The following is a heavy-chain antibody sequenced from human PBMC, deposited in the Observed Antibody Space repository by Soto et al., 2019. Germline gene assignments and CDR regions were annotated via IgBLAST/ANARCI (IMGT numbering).Heavy chain of an antibody. D-gene: IGHD6-13*01. V-gene: IGHV1-69*01. Sequence: QVQLVQSGAEVKKPGSSVKVSCKASGGTFSSYAISWVRQAPGQGLEWMGGIIPIFDTANYAQKFQGRVTITADESTSTAYMELSSLRSEDTAVYYCARGGIAAAGSLYYYYGMDVWGQGTTVTVSS. CDR3: ARGGIAAAGSLYYYYGMDV. J-gene: IGHJ6*02. CDR1: GGTFSSYA. CDR2: IIPIFDTA.